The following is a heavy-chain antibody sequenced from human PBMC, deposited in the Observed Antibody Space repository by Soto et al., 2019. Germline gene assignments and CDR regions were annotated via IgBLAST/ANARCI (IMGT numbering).Heavy chain of an antibody. D-gene: IGHD2-15*01. V-gene: IGHV3-21*01. CDR3: SRRGGYCSGGSCYADAFDI. CDR2: ISSSSSYI. CDR1: GFTFSSYS. J-gene: IGHJ3*02. Sequence: GGSLRLSCAASGFTFSSYSMNWVRQAPGKGLEWVSSISSSSSYIYYADSVKGRFTISRDNAKNSLYLQMNSLRAEDTAVYYCSRRGGYCSGGSCYADAFDIWGQGTMVTVSS.